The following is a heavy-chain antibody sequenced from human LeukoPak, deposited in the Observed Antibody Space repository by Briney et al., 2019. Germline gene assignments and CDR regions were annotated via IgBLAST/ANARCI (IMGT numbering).Heavy chain of an antibody. V-gene: IGHV4-59*01. CDR2: IYSSGST. CDR1: GGSISSYY. J-gene: IGHJ4*02. CDR3: ARFAYCGGHCWYYFDY. D-gene: IGHD2-21*02. Sequence: SETLSLTCTVSGGSISSYYWSWIRQPPGKGLEWIGYIYSSGSTNYNPSLKSRIAISVDTSKNQFSLKLSSVTAADTAVYYCARFAYCGGHCWYYFDYWGQGSLVTVSS.